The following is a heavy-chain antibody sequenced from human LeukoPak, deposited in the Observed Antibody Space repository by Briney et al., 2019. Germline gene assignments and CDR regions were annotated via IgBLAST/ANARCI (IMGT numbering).Heavy chain of an antibody. CDR3: ASSDSSGFYGGGHGAFDI. J-gene: IGHJ3*02. CDR2: IWYDGSNK. Sequence: PGGSLRLSCAASGFTFSSYGMHWVRQAPGKGLEWVAVIWYDGSNKYYADSVKGRFTISRDNSKNTLYLQMNSLRAEDTAVYYCASSDSSGFYGGGHGAFDIWGQGTMVTVSS. V-gene: IGHV3-33*01. D-gene: IGHD3-22*01. CDR1: GFTFSSYG.